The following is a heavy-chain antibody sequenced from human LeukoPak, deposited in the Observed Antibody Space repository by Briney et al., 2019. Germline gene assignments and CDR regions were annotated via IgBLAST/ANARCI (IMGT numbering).Heavy chain of an antibody. V-gene: IGHV3-33*01. CDR3: ARNYYYDSTRLYYFDY. D-gene: IGHD3-22*01. CDR1: GFTFSSYG. Sequence: PGGSLRLSCAASGFTFSSYGMHWVRQAPGKGLEWVAVIWYDGSNKYYADSVRGRFTISRDNSKNTLYLQMNSLRAEDTAVYYCARNYYYDSTRLYYFDYWGLGTLVTVSS. J-gene: IGHJ4*02. CDR2: IWYDGSNK.